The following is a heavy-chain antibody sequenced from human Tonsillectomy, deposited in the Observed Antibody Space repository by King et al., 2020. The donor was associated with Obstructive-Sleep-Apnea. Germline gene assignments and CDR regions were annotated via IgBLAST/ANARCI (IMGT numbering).Heavy chain of an antibody. J-gene: IGHJ4*02. V-gene: IGHV3-66*01. CDR3: ARDPGYSSGWFPFFDY. CDR2: IYGGGDT. CDR1: GFIVSNNY. Sequence: EVQLVESGGGLVQPGGSLRLSCEASGFIVSNNYMIWVRQAPGKGLEWVSLIYGGGDTYYADSVKGRFPISRDNPKNPLFLQMHSLRVEDTAVYYCARDPGYSSGWFPFFDYWGQGTLVTVSS. D-gene: IGHD6-19*01.